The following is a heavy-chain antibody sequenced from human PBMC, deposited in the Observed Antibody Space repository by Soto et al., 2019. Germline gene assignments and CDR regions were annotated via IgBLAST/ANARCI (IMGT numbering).Heavy chain of an antibody. V-gene: IGHV5-51*01. CDR2: IYPGDSDT. Sequence: GESLKISCKGSGYSFTSYWIGWVRQMPGKGLEWMGIIYPGDSDTRYSPSFQGQVTISADKSISTAYLQWSSLKASDTAMYYCATPPHGYYTGLGAFDIWGQGTMVTVSS. CDR3: ATPPHGYYTGLGAFDI. D-gene: IGHD3-3*01. CDR1: GYSFTSYW. J-gene: IGHJ3*02.